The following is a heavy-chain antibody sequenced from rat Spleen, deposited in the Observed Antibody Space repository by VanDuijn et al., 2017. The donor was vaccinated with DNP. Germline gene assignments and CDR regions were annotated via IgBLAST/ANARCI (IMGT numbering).Heavy chain of an antibody. CDR2: INTDGGST. D-gene: IGHD1-2*01. Sequence: EVQLVESGGDLVPPGRSLKLSCVASGFTFSSYWMFWIRQAPGKGLEWVASINTDGGSTYYPDSVKGRFTISRDNAENTVYLQMSSLRSEDTATYYCASWAPIAPLSTSNYWGQGVMVTVSS. J-gene: IGHJ2*01. CDR3: ASWAPIAPLSTSNY. CDR1: GFTFSSYW. V-gene: IGHV5-58*01.